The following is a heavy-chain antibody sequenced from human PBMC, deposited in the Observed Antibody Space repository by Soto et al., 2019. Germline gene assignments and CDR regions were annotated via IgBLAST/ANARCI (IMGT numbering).Heavy chain of an antibody. V-gene: IGHV4-4*02. CDR3: ARDAAVPGETDRFDY. Sequence: QVQLQESGPGLVRPSGTLSLTCAVSGDSISSNVWWSWVRPPPGKGLEWIGEIYHSGSANFNPSRKSRVTMSVDTSKNQFSLKLNSVTAADTAMYYCARDAAVPGETDRFDYWGQGTLVSVSS. CDR2: IYHSGSA. CDR1: GDSISSNVW. D-gene: IGHD6-19*01. J-gene: IGHJ4*02.